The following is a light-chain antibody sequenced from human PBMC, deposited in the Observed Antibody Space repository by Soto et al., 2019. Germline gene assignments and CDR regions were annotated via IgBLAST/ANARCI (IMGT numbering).Light chain of an antibody. J-gene: IGKJ3*01. CDR1: QSVSSN. V-gene: IGKV3-15*01. CDR2: AAS. Sequence: EIVLTQSPATLSVSPGERATLSCRASQSVSSNLAWYQHKPGQAPRLLIYAASTRATGIPARFSGSGSGTDFTLTISSLQSEDFAVYYCHQYHHWPPSFTFGQGTKVDIK. CDR3: HQYHHWPPSFT.